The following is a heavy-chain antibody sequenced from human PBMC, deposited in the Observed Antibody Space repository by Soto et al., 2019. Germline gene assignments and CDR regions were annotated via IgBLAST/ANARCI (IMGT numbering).Heavy chain of an antibody. CDR3: AGDPDIVVVTAISGYGYYYGMDV. CDR1: GGTFSSYA. Sequence: QVQLVQSGAEVKKPGSSVKVSCKASGGTFSSYAISWVRQAPGQGLEWMGGSIPIFGTANYAQKFQGRVAITADKSKSTADMELRSVRSEATAVYYCAGDPDIVVVTAISGYGYYYGMDVWGQGTTVTVSS. V-gene: IGHV1-69*06. D-gene: IGHD2-21*02. J-gene: IGHJ6*02. CDR2: SIPIFGTA.